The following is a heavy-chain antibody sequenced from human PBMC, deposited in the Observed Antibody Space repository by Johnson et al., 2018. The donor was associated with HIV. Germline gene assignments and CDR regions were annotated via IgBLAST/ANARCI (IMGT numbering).Heavy chain of an antibody. CDR1: GFTFSSYG. J-gene: IGHJ3*02. CDR2: ISGSGGST. D-gene: IGHD3-22*01. CDR3: ARQHSYDSSGQGGGLDI. V-gene: IGHV3-23*04. Sequence: VQLVESGGGVVQPGGSLRLSCAASGFTFSSYGLSWVRQAPGKGLEWVSAISGSGGSTYYADSVKGRFTISRDNAKNSLYLQMNSLRAEDTALYYCARQHSYDSSGQGGGLDIWGQGTMVTVSS.